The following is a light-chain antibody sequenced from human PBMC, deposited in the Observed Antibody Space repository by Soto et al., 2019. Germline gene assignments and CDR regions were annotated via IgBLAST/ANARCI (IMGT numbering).Light chain of an antibody. CDR3: QNSNSAPLT. CDR1: QSINFH. CDR2: AAS. Sequence: DIQMTQSPSSLSASVGDRVTITCRASQSINFHLNWYQQKPGKAPKLLIYAASSLQSGVPSRFSGSGSGTDFTLIISRLQPEDFATYYCQNSNSAPLTFGGGTKVEIK. J-gene: IGKJ4*01. V-gene: IGKV1-39*01.